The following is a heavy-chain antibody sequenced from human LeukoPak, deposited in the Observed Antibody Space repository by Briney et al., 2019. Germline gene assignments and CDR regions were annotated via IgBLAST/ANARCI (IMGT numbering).Heavy chain of an antibody. CDR1: GGSISSYY. CDR3: ARDDADSSGYYSFDY. V-gene: IGHV4-39*07. D-gene: IGHD3-22*01. J-gene: IGHJ4*02. CDR2: IYYSGST. Sequence: SETLSLTCTVSGGSISSYYWSWIRQPPGKGLEWIGSIYYSGSTYYNPSLKSRVTISVDTSKNQFSLKLSSVTAADTAVYYCARDDADSSGYYSFDYWGQGTLVTVSS.